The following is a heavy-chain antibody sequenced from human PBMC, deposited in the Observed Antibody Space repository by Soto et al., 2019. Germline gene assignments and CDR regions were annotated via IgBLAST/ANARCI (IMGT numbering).Heavy chain of an antibody. Sequence: QVHLVQSGAEVKKPGASVKVSCKASGYTFTNYDINWVRQAPGQGLEGMGWISTYTGNTNYAQKLQGRVTMTTDTSTSTAYMELGSLRSDDTAVYYCARGYYYGSGRPTPGGMDVWGQGTTVTVSS. CDR1: GYTFTNYD. V-gene: IGHV1-18*01. CDR2: ISTYTGNT. D-gene: IGHD3-10*01. J-gene: IGHJ6*02. CDR3: ARGYYYGSGRPTPGGMDV.